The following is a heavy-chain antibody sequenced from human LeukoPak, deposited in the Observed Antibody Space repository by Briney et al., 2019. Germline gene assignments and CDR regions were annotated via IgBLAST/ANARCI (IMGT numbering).Heavy chain of an antibody. J-gene: IGHJ4*02. V-gene: IGHV4-34*01. CDR1: GGSFSGYY. CDR2: INHSGST. Sequence: SETLSLTCAVYGGSFSGYYWSWIRQPPGKGLEWIGEINHSGSTNYNPSLRSRVTISVDTSKNQFSLKLSSVTAADTAVYYCARGGNYGDYDGYFDYWGQGTLVTVSS. CDR3: ARGGNYGDYDGYFDY. D-gene: IGHD4-17*01.